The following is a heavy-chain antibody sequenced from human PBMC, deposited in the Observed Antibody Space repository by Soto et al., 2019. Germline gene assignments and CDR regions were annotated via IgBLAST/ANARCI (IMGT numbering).Heavy chain of an antibody. V-gene: IGHV3-23*01. CDR1: GFTFSSYA. Sequence: PGGSLRLSCAASGFTFSSYAMSWVRQAPGKGLEWVSAISGSGGSTYYADSVKGRFTISRDNSKNTLYLQMNSLRAEDTAVYYCAKFPLQYCSGGSCYFFDYWGQGTLVTVSS. J-gene: IGHJ4*02. CDR2: ISGSGGST. D-gene: IGHD2-15*01. CDR3: AKFPLQYCSGGSCYFFDY.